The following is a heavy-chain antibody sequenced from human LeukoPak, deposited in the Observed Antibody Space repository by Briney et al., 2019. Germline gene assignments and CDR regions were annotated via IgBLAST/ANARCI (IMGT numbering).Heavy chain of an antibody. Sequence: PGGSLRLSCAASGFTISSHWMHWVRQGRGKGLVWVSRINRDGSRINYGDSVKGGFTISRDNDKNTLYLQMNSLRAEDTAVYYCAREDTTMVASSRLDYWGQGTLVTVSS. CDR2: INRDGSRI. CDR3: AREDTTMVASSRLDY. D-gene: IGHD5-18*01. CDR1: GFTISSHW. J-gene: IGHJ4*02. V-gene: IGHV3-74*01.